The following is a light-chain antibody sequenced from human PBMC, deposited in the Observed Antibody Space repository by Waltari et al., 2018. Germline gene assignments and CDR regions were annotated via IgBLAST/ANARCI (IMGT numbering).Light chain of an antibody. CDR2: DDS. J-gene: IGLJ2*01. V-gene: IGLV3-21*03. CDR1: NIGSKS. CDR3: QVWDSSSDLGVV. Sequence: SYVLTQPPSVSVAPGKTARITCGGNNIGSKSVHWYQQKPGQAPVLVVYDDSDRPSGFPERFSGSNSGNTATLTISRVEAGDEADYYCQVWDSSSDLGVVFGGGTKLTVL.